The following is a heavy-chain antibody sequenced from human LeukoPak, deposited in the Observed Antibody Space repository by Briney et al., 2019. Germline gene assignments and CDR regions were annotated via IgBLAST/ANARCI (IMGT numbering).Heavy chain of an antibody. CDR3: ARGLWGALDY. J-gene: IGHJ4*02. CDR2: IYYSGIT. CDR1: GGSISSHY. Sequence: PSETLSLTCTVSGGSISSHYWSWIRQPPGKGLEWIGYIYYSGITNYNPSLKSRVTISVDTSKNQFSLKLSSVTAADTAVYYCARGLWGALDYWGQGTLVTVSS. D-gene: IGHD7-27*01. V-gene: IGHV4-59*11.